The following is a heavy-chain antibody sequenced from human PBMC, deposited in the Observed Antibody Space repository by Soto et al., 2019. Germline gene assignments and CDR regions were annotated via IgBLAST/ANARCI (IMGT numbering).Heavy chain of an antibody. CDR3: AGRGGRGYSYDAGPYYYYGMDV. D-gene: IGHD5-18*01. J-gene: IGHJ6*02. CDR2: IIANFGTA. Sequence: QVQLVQSGAEVKKPGSSVKVSCKASGGTFSSYAISWVRQAPGQGLEWMGGIIANFGTANYAQKFQGRVTITADKSTSTAYMERSSLRSEDTAVYYCAGRGGRGYSYDAGPYYYYGMDVWGQGTTVTVSS. CDR1: GGTFSSYA. V-gene: IGHV1-69*06.